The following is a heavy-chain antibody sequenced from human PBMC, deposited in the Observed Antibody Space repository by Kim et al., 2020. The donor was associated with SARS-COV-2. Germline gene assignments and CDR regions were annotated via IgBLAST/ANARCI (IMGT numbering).Heavy chain of an antibody. J-gene: IGHJ3*02. CDR2: IYHSGST. CDR1: GGSISSSNW. V-gene: IGHV4-4*02. D-gene: IGHD1-26*01. CDR3: ARDSLGGRNDAFDI. Sequence: SETLSLTCAVSGGSISSSNWWSWVRQPPGKGLEWIGEIYHSGSTNYNPSLKSRVTISVDKSKNQFSLKLSSVTAADTAVYYCARDSLGGRNDAFDIWGQGTMVTVSS.